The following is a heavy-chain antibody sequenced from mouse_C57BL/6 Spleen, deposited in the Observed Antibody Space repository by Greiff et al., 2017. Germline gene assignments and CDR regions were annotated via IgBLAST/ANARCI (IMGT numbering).Heavy chain of an antibody. CDR3: AREDDGNFDY. CDR1: GSTFTSYG. J-gene: IGHJ2*01. Sequence: QVQLQQSGAELARPWASVWLSCKASGSTFTSYGISWVKQRTGQGLEWIGEIYPRSGNTYYNGKFKGKDTLTADKTSSTAYMELRSLTSEDSAVYCCAREDDGNFDYWGQGTTLTVSS. CDR2: IYPRSGNT. V-gene: IGHV1-81*01.